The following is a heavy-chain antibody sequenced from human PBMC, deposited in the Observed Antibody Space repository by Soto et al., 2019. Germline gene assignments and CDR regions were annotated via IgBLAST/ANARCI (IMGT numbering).Heavy chain of an antibody. V-gene: IGHV3-7*01. D-gene: IGHD3-3*02. CDR3: TRDRGLPIFF. CDR2: IKQDGSEK. CDR1: GFTFSSYW. J-gene: IGHJ4*02. Sequence: GESLKISCAASGFTFSSYWMSWVRQAPGKGLEWVANIKQDGSEKKYVDSVKGRFTISRDNAKNSLFLQLNSLRVEDTAVYYCTRDRGLPIFFWGQGTLVAVSS.